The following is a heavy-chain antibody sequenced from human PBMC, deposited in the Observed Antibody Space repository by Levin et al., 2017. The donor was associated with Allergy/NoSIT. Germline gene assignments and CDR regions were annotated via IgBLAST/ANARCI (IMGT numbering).Heavy chain of an antibody. CDR1: GYNFTSFW. CDR2: IYPGDSDT. D-gene: IGHD2-21*02. CDR3: ARRPLYCGDDCYIDY. V-gene: IGHV5-51*01. J-gene: IGHJ4*02. Sequence: KSGESLKISCKGSGYNFTSFWIGWVRQMPGKGLEWMGIIYPGDSDTRYSPSFRGQVTISADKSISTAYLQWRRLKASDTAMYYCARRPLYCGDDCYIDYWGQGTLVTVSS.